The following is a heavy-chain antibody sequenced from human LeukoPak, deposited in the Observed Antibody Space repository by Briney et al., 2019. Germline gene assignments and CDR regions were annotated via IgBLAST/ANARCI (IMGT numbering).Heavy chain of an antibody. CDR3: ARARESMATAGRYFDY. J-gene: IGHJ4*02. D-gene: IGHD6-13*01. V-gene: IGHV4-30-2*01. CDR2: IWHSGHT. CDR1: GGSISSGDYS. Sequence: SETLSLTCAVSGGSISSGDYSWSWIRQPPGSGLEWIGYIWHSGHTNYNPSLRSRVTISLARSNSQFSLRLSSVTAADTAVYYCARARESMATAGRYFDYWGQGTLVTVSS.